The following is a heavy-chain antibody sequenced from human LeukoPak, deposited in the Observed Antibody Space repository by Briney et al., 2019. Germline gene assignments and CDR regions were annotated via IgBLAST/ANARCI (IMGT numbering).Heavy chain of an antibody. CDR3: ARVARYGGYTQYFQP. D-gene: IGHD4-23*01. V-gene: IGHV4-39*07. CDR2: VYYSGNT. CDR1: GDSVSTTIYF. Sequence: SETLSLTCFVSGDSVSTTIYFWGWIRQPPGKGLEWIGSVYYSGNTYYNPSLKSRITISVDTSKNQFSLSLSSVTAADTAVYFGARVARYGGYTQYFQPWGQGTLVTVSS. J-gene: IGHJ1*01.